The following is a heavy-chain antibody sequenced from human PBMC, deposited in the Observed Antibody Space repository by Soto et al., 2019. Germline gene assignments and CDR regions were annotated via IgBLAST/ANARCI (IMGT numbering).Heavy chain of an antibody. V-gene: IGHV3-74*01. CDR2: IKSDGSST. CDR1: GFTLSSYW. D-gene: IGHD6-6*01. Sequence: GGSLRLSCVASGFTLSSYWMHWVRQAPGEGLVWVSRIKSDGSSTNYADSVKGRFTISRDNAKNTLYLQMNSLRAEDTAVYYCARGPGAYSSSSPGRDYWGQGTLVTVSS. J-gene: IGHJ4*02. CDR3: ARGPGAYSSSSPGRDY.